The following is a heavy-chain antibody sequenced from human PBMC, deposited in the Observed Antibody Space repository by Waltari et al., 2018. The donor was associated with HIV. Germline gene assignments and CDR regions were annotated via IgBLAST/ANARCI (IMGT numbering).Heavy chain of an antibody. Sequence: QVQLQASGPGLVKPSATLSLTCTVSGGPISSYYWSWIRQPTGTGLEWIGYIYYSGSTNYNPSLKSRVTISVDTSKNQFSLKLSSVTAADTAVYYCARAYPNIVVVPAAIRWFDPWGQGTLVTVSS. V-gene: IGHV4-59*01. D-gene: IGHD2-2*01. J-gene: IGHJ5*02. CDR3: ARAYPNIVVVPAAIRWFDP. CDR2: IYYSGST. CDR1: GGPISSYY.